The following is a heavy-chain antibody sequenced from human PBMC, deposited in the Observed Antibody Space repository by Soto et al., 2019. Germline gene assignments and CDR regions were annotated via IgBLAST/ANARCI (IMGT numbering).Heavy chain of an antibody. CDR3: AKDRSSTSCYAFDD. D-gene: IGHD2-2*01. V-gene: IGHV1-69*13. CDR1: GGTFSSYA. CDR2: IIPIFGTA. Sequence: SVKVSCKASGGTFSSYAISWVRQAPGQGLEWMGGIIPIFGTANYAQKFQGRVTITADESTSTAYMELSSLRSEDTAVYYCAKDRSSTSCYAFDDWGRGTRVTVAS. J-gene: IGHJ4*02.